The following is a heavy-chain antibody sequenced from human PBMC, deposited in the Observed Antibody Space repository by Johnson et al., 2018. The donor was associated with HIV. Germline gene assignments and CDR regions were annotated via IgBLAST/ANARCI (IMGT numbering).Heavy chain of an antibody. CDR3: TREQATLFFRASGAAFNI. J-gene: IGHJ3*02. V-gene: IGHV3-73*01. CDR2: IRSKANSYAT. D-gene: IGHD3-3*01. CDR1: GFTFSGSA. Sequence: VQLVESGGGVVQHGGSLRLSRVASGFTFSGSAMHWVRQASGKGLEWVGRIRSKANSYATAYAASVTGRFTISRDDSQNTAYLQMNSLKTEDTAVYYCTREQATLFFRASGAAFNIWGQGTMVTVSS.